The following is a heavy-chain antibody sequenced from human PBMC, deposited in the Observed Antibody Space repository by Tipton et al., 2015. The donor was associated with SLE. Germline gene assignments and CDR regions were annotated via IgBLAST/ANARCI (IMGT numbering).Heavy chain of an antibody. CDR1: GGSISSYY. J-gene: IGHJ4*02. Sequence: TLSLTCTVSGGSISSYYWSWIRQPPGKGLEWIGYIYYSGSTNYNPSLKSRVTISVDTSKNQFSLKLTSVTAADTAVYYCARADGATGLDYWGQGTLVTVSS. CDR3: ARADGATGLDY. V-gene: IGHV4-59*12. D-gene: IGHD5-12*01. CDR2: IYYSGST.